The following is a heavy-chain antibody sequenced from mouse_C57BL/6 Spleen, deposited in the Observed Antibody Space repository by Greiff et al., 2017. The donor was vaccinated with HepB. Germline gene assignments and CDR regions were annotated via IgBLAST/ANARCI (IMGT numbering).Heavy chain of an antibody. D-gene: IGHD2-13*01. J-gene: IGHJ3*01. CDR3: ARETTAWFAY. Sequence: VQLQQSGAELVRPGASVKLSCKASGYTFTDYYINWVKQRPGQGLEWIARIYPGSGNTYYNEKFKGKATLTAEKSSSTAYMQLSSLTSEDSAVYFCARETTAWFAYWGQGTLVTVSA. V-gene: IGHV1-76*01. CDR2: IYPGSGNT. CDR1: GYTFTDYY.